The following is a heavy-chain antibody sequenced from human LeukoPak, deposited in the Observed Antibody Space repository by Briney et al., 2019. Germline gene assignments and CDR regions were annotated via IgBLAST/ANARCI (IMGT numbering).Heavy chain of an antibody. CDR3: AKLVAVAGHFDY. J-gene: IGHJ4*02. Sequence: GGSLRLSCSASGFTFSRYPMHWVRQAPGKGLEYVSAISDKGGSTYYADSVKGRFTISRDNSKNTLYLQMNSLRAEDTAVYYCAKLVAVAGHFDYWGQGTLVSVSS. V-gene: IGHV3-64*04. CDR2: ISDKGGST. D-gene: IGHD6-19*01. CDR1: GFTFSRYP.